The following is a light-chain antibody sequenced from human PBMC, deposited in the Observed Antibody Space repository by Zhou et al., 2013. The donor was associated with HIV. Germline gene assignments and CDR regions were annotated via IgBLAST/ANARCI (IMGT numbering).Light chain of an antibody. CDR2: STS. J-gene: IGKJ1*01. CDR1: QNISTF. Sequence: DIQMTQSPSSLSASVGDRVTIACRASQNISTFLNWYQQKPGKAPQLLIHSTSTLQSGVPSGFSGSGSGTDFTLTINSLQPEDFATYFCHQSHSVPVTFGQGT. CDR3: HQSHSVPVT. V-gene: IGKV1-39*01.